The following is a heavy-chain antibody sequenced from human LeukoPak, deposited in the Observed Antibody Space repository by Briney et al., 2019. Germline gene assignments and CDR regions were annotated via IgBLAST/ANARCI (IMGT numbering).Heavy chain of an antibody. CDR1: GFTFSSYA. V-gene: IGHV3-23*01. CDR3: AKAPPYYYDSSGYFDY. Sequence: GGSLRLSCAASGFTFSSYAMSWVRQAPGKGLGWVSAISGSGGSTYYADSVKGRFTTSRDNSKNTLYLQMNSLRAEDTAVYYCAKAPPYYYDSSGYFDYWGQGTLVTVSS. CDR2: ISGSGGST. J-gene: IGHJ4*02. D-gene: IGHD3-22*01.